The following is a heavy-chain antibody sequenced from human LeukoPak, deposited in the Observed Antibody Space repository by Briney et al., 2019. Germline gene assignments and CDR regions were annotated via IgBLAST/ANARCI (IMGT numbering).Heavy chain of an antibody. V-gene: IGHV4-30-2*01. Sequence: SETLSLTCAVSGGSISSGGYSWSWIRQPPGKGLEWIGYIYHSGSTYYNPYLKSRVTISVDRSKNQFSLKLSSVTAADTAVYYCARANHFSHLFDYWGQGTLVTVSS. CDR3: ARANHFSHLFDY. D-gene: IGHD1-14*01. J-gene: IGHJ4*02. CDR2: IYHSGST. CDR1: GGSISSGGYS.